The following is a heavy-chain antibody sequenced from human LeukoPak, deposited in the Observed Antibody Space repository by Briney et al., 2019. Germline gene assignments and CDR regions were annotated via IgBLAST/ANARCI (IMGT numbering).Heavy chain of an antibody. CDR2: INPNSGGT. CDR3: ASLPNLAYCGGDCYTHDY. Sequence: ASVKVSCKASGYTFTGHYMHWVRQAPGQGLEWMGRINPNSGGTNYAQKFQGRVTMTRDTSISTAYMELSRLRSDDTAVYYCASLPNLAYCGGDCYTHDYWGQGTLVTVSS. CDR1: GYTFTGHY. V-gene: IGHV1-2*06. D-gene: IGHD2-21*02. J-gene: IGHJ4*02.